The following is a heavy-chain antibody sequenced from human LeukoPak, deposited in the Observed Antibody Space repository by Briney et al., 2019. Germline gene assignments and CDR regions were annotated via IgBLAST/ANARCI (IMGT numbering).Heavy chain of an antibody. CDR2: IPFDGSGE. CDR3: ARAPTITTGFDY. CDR1: GFSFSSYT. J-gene: IGHJ4*02. D-gene: IGHD4-11*01. Sequence: PGGSLRLSCAASGFSFSSYTLHWVRQAPGKGVEWVAGIPFDGSGEYYADSVKGRFTISRDNSRDTLYLQMNSLRAEDTAVYYCARAPTITTGFDYWGKGTLVTVSS. V-gene: IGHV3-30*04.